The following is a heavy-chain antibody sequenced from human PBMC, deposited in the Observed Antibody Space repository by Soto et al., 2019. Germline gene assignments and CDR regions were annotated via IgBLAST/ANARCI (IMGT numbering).Heavy chain of an antibody. CDR3: ASGSVAGKGYYYYGMDV. D-gene: IGHD6-19*01. J-gene: IGHJ6*02. CDR2: INPSGGST. V-gene: IGHV1-46*01. CDR1: GYTFTSYY. Sequence: GASVKVSCKASGYTFTSYYMHWVRQAPGQGLEWMGIINPSGGSTSYAQKFQGRVTMTRDTSTSTVYMELSSLRSEDTAVYYCASGSVAGKGYYYYGMDVWGQGTTVTVYS.